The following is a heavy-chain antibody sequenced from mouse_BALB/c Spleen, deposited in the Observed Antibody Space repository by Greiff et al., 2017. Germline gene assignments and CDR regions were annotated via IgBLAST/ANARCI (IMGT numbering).Heavy chain of an antibody. CDR1: GFTFSDYY. CDR2: ISDGGSYT. V-gene: IGHV5-4*02. J-gene: IGHJ4*01. CDR3: ARVGSYDAMDY. Sequence: EVMLVESGGGLVKPGGSLKLSCAASGFTFSDYYMYWVRQTPEKRLEWVATISDGGSYTYYPDSVKGRFTISRDNAKNNLYLQMSSLKSEDTAMYYCARVGSYDAMDYWGQGTSVTVSS.